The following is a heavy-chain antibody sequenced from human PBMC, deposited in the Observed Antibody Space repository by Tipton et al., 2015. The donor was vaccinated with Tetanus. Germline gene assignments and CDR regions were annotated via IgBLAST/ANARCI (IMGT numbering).Heavy chain of an antibody. Sequence: TLSLTCDVSGGSFNRVRQPPGEGLEYIGHVCQSVNSFFNPSLRSRVTTSVDTSTSRLSLKLRSVTAADTALYFCARGSTRHFTIFGQPLRRPWYFDLWGRGTLVTVSS. V-gene: IGHV4-30-2*01. CDR2: VCQSVNS. CDR1: GGSFNRV. D-gene: IGHD3-3*01. CDR3: ARGSTRHFTIFGQPLRRPWYFDL. J-gene: IGHJ2*01.